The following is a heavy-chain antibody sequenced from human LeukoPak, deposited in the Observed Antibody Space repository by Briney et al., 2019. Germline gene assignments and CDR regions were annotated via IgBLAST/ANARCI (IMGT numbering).Heavy chain of an antibody. CDR3: ARHLSGITGYTYGRGIDY. J-gene: IGHJ4*02. CDR1: GLTFSGYW. CDR2: IENDGSGT. Sequence: GGSLRLSCAVSGLTFSGYWMHWVRQAPGKGLVWVSRIENDGSGTMYADSVEGRFTISRDNAKTSLYLQMNSLRAEDTAVYYCARHLSGITGYTYGRGIDYWGQGTLVTVSS. V-gene: IGHV3-74*03. D-gene: IGHD5-18*01.